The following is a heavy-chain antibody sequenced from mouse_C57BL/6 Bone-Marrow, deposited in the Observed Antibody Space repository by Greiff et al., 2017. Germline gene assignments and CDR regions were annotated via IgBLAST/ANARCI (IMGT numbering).Heavy chain of an antibody. CDR3: ARRRAAGYFEV. V-gene: IGHV5-9*04. J-gene: IGHJ1*03. CDR1: GFTFSSYT. D-gene: IGHD6-1*01. CDR2: ISGGGGNT. Sequence: EVKLVESGGGLVKPGGSLKLSCAASGFTFSSYTMSWVRQTPEKRLEWVATISGGGGNTYYPDSVKGRFTISRDNAKNTLYLQMSSLRSEDTAVYYWARRRAAGYFEVWGTGTTVIVSS.